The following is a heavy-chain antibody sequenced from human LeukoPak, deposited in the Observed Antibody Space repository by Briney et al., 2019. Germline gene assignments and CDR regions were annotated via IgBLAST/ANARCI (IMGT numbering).Heavy chain of an antibody. CDR2: ISYDGSNK. CDR3: ASWSVYYYDSSGTKSYYYYGMDV. D-gene: IGHD3-22*01. Sequence: GGSLRLSCAASGFTFSSYAMHWVRQAPGKGLEWVAVISYDGSNKYYADSVKGRFTISRDNSKNTLYLQMNSLRAEDTAVYYCASWSVYYYDSSGTKSYYYYGMDVWGQGTTVTVSS. J-gene: IGHJ6*02. V-gene: IGHV3-30-3*01. CDR1: GFTFSSYA.